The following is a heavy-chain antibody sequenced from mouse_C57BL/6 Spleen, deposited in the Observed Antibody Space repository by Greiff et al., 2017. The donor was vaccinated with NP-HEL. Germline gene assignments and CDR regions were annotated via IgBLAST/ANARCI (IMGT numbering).Heavy chain of an antibody. J-gene: IGHJ3*01. CDR1: GYTFTSYW. CDR3: ASYGSSTRFAY. D-gene: IGHD1-1*01. CDR2: IDPSDSYT. Sequence: QVQLQQPGAELVKPGASVKLSCKASGYTFTSYWMQWVKQRPGQGLEWIGEIDPSDSYTNYNQKFKGKATLTVDTSSSTAYMQLSSLTSEDSAVYYCASYGSSTRFAYWGQGTLVTVSA. V-gene: IGHV1-50*01.